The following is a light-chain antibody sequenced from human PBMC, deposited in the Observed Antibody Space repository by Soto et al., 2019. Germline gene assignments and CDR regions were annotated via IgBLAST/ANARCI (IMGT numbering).Light chain of an antibody. CDR3: QQYNIWAYT. CDR1: ESVSSW. V-gene: IGKV1-5*03. J-gene: IGKJ2*01. CDR2: KTS. Sequence: DIQMTQSPSTLSASVGDSVTITCRASESVSSWLAWYQQKPGKAPKLLIYKTSTLQSGVPSRFSGSGSGTEFTLTISSLQPDDFATYYCQQYNIWAYTFGQGTKLEIK.